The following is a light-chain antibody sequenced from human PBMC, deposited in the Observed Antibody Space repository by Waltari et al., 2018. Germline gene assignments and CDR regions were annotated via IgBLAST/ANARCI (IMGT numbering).Light chain of an antibody. J-gene: IGKJ1*01. Sequence: IQMTQSPSSVSASVGDRVTITCRASHDISNWLAWYQQKPGKAPKLLIYVAFTLQTGVPSRFSASGSGTDFTLTISNLQPEDSATYYCQEAANWPTWTFGQGTKVEVK. CDR3: QEAANWPTWT. V-gene: IGKV1-12*01. CDR2: VAF. CDR1: HDISNW.